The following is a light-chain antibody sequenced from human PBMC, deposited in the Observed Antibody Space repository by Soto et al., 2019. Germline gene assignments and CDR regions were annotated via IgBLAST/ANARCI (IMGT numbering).Light chain of an antibody. V-gene: IGLV1-44*01. CDR2: SNY. Sequence: QSVLTQPPSASGTPGQRLTISCFGSSSNIGSKTVNWYQQLPGTAPKLLIYSNYQRPSGVPDRFSGSKSGTSASLAISGLQSEDEADYYCSAWDASLNGYVFGTGTKVTVL. CDR1: SSNIGSKT. CDR3: SAWDASLNGYV. J-gene: IGLJ1*01.